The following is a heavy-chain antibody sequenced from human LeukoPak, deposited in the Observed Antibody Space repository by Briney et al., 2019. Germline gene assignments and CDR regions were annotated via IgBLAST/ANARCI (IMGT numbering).Heavy chain of an antibody. CDR1: GFTVSTKY. CDR2: TYSGGVT. J-gene: IGHJ6*02. V-gene: IGHV3-53*01. Sequence: GGSLRLSCAASGFTVSTKYMSWVRQSPVKGREWVSITYSGGVTYYAYSVRGRFTISRDNSKNTMDLQMDSLRADDTAIYYCAREKSRGGDFYGMDVWGQGTTVTVSS. D-gene: IGHD2-15*01. CDR3: AREKSRGGDFYGMDV.